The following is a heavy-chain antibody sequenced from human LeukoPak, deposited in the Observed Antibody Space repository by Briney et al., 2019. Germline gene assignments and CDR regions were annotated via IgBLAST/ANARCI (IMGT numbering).Heavy chain of an antibody. CDR1: GFTFSSYA. CDR2: ISYDGSNK. D-gene: IGHD3-16*01. Sequence: GRSLRLSCAVSGFTFSSYAMHWVRQAPGKGLEWVAVISYDGSNKYYADSVKGRFTISRDNSKNTLYLQMNSLRAEDTAVYYCVGVWGVGNYWGQGTLVTVSS. CDR3: VGVWGVGNY. V-gene: IGHV3-30-3*01. J-gene: IGHJ4*02.